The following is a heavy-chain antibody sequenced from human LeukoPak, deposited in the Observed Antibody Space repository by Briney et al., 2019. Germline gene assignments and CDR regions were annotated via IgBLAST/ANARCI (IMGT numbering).Heavy chain of an antibody. V-gene: IGHV3-48*03. D-gene: IGHD3-16*02. J-gene: IGHJ3*02. CDR1: GFTFSRYE. CDR2: ISSSGRDGSVI. CDR3: ARDYRRMWGAFDI. Sequence: PGGSLRLSCAASGFTFSRYEMNRVRQAPGKGLEWVSYISSSGRDGSVIYYTDSVKGRFTISRDNAKNSLYLQLNSLRAEDTAVYYCARDYRRMWGAFDIWGQGTMVTVSS.